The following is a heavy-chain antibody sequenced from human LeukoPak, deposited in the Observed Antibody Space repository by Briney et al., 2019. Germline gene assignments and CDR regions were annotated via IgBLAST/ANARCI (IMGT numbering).Heavy chain of an antibody. CDR1: GGTPSSYG. D-gene: IGHD6-13*01. J-gene: IGHJ6*02. CDR3: ARRSVAAAGPLYYYYGMDV. Sequence: SLKVSCKASGGTPSSYGPSWGRPTPGQRLEWMGAIIPILDTAHYALKVQGRVTITADGSTSTADMELSSLRSEDTAVYYCARRSVAAAGPLYYYYGMDVWGQGTTVTVSS. V-gene: IGHV1-69*01. CDR2: IIPILDTA.